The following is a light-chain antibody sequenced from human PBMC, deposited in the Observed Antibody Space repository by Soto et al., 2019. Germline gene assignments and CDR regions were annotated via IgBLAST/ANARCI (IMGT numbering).Light chain of an antibody. CDR1: ERIAIC. Sequence: DIQMTQSPSTLSASVGDRVTSTCRASERIAICLAWYHRERLKSPKLLISDASSVGSGVPPRFSGSGSGTEFTLTISSLQPDDLATYYCQQYNSYSQKFGLGTEV. J-gene: IGKJ1*01. V-gene: IGKV1-5*01. CDR3: QQYNSYSQK. CDR2: DAS.